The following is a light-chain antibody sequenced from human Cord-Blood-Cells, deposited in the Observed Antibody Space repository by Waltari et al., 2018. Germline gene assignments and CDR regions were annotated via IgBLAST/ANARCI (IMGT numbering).Light chain of an antibody. CDR3: QQRSNWYT. V-gene: IGKV3-11*01. CDR1: QSVSSY. CDR2: DAS. J-gene: IGKJ2*01. Sequence: EIVLTQSPVTLSLSPGERATLSCRASQSVSSYLAWYQQKPGQAPRLLIYDASNRATGIPAWFSGSGSGTDFTLTISSLEPEDFAVYYCQQRSNWYTFGQGTKLDIK.